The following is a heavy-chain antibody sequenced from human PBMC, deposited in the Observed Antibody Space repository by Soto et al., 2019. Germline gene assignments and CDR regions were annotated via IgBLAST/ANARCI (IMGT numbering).Heavy chain of an antibody. CDR2: IYYSGST. CDR3: ARTPDYGDYVEYFDY. V-gene: IGHV4-39*01. J-gene: IGHJ4*02. CDR1: GGSISSSSYY. Sequence: QLQLQELGPGLVKPSETLSLTCTVSGGSISSSSYYWGWIRQPPGKGLEWIGSIYYSGSTYYNPSLKSRVTISVDTSKNQFSLKLSSVTAADTAVYYCARTPDYGDYVEYFDYWGQGTLVTVSS. D-gene: IGHD4-17*01.